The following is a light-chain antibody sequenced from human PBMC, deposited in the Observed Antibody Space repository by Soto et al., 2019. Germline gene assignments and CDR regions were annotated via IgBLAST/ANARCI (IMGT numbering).Light chain of an antibody. V-gene: IGKV2-28*01. CDR2: VGS. CDR1: QILRHFNGNNY. CDR3: MQALQTPIT. Sequence: DIVMTQSPRSLPVTPVEAAASSFISSQILRHFNGNNYVDWYLQKPGQSPQLLIYVGSDRASGVPDRFSGSGSGTDFTLKISRVEAEDVGIYYCMQALQTPITFGQGTRLETK. J-gene: IGKJ5*01.